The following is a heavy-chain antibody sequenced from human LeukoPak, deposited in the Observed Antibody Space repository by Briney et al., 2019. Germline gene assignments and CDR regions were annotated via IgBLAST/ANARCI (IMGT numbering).Heavy chain of an antibody. J-gene: IGHJ5*02. CDR2: IYHSGNT. CDR1: GGSISSYY. CDR3: VGRISPNWFDP. V-gene: IGHV4-59*01. Sequence: SETLSLTCTVSGGSISSYYWTWIRQPPGKGLELIGYIYHSGNTNYNPSLKSRVTISIDTSKNQFSLILSSLTAADTAVYYCVGRISPNWFDPWGQGTLVTVSS.